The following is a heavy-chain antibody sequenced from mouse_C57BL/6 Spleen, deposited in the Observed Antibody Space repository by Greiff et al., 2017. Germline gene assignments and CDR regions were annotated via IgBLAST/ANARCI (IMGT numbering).Heavy chain of an antibody. D-gene: IGHD2-3*01. V-gene: IGHV5-17*01. CDR3: ARAPYDGYRTWFAY. CDR2: ISSGSSTI. CDR1: GFTFSDYG. J-gene: IGHJ3*01. Sequence: EVQLVESGGGLVKPGGSLKLSCAASGFTFSDYGMHWVRQAPEKGLEWVAYISSGSSTIYYADTVKGRFTISRDNAKNTLFLQMTSLRSEDTAMYYCARAPYDGYRTWFAYWGQGTLVTVSA.